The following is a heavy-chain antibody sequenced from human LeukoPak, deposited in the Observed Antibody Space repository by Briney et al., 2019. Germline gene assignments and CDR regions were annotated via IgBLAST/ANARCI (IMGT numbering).Heavy chain of an antibody. D-gene: IGHD3-3*01. CDR1: GFTFSAYY. V-gene: IGHV3-7*01. CDR3: ARDPTVDFWSGLQGVDY. Sequence: GGSLRLSCAASGFTFSAYYMSWVRQAPGKGLEWVANIKEDGSQRYYAESVKGRFTISRDNAKTSLYLQMNSLRAEDTAVYYCARDPTVDFWSGLQGVDYWGQGTLVTVSS. CDR2: IKEDGSQR. J-gene: IGHJ4*02.